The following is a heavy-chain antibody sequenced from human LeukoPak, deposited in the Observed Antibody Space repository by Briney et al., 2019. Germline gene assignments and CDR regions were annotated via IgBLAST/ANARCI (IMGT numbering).Heavy chain of an antibody. D-gene: IGHD4-17*01. Sequence: PSETLSLTCTVSGGSINSYYWSWIRQPPGKGLEWIGYIYYSGSTYYNPSLKSRVTISVDTSKNQFSLKLSSVTAADTAVYYCARVVDYGELNWFDPWGQGTLVTVSS. CDR1: GGSINSYY. J-gene: IGHJ5*02. CDR3: ARVVDYGELNWFDP. V-gene: IGHV4-30-4*01. CDR2: IYYSGST.